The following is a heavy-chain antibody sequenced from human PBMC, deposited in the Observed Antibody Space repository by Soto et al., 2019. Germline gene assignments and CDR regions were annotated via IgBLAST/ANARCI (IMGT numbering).Heavy chain of an antibody. CDR1: GFTFSRFG. CDR2: VSDTGGDT. Sequence: EVQLLESGGGLVQPGGSLRLACAASGFTFSRFGMSWVRQAPGKGLEWVSSVSDTGGDTYYAASVKGRFTISRDNSKNTLYLQVNSLRAEETAVYYCAKRVEYSSSTHYFDSWGQGTLVIVSS. J-gene: IGHJ4*02. V-gene: IGHV3-23*01. CDR3: AKRVEYSSSTHYFDS. D-gene: IGHD6-6*01.